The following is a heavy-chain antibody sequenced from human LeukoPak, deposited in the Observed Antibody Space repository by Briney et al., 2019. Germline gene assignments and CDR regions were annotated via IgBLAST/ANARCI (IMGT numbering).Heavy chain of an antibody. V-gene: IGHV3-21*01. J-gene: IGHJ6*03. CDR3: AKTTDNYYYYYMDV. CDR2: ISTSSSYI. Sequence: PGGSLRLSCAASGFNFRSYSMNWVRQAPGKGLEWVSSISTSSSYIYYADSVKGRFTISRDNAKNSLYLQMNSLRAEDTAVYYCAKTTDNYYYYYMDVWGKGTTVTVSS. D-gene: IGHD4-17*01. CDR1: GFNFRSYS.